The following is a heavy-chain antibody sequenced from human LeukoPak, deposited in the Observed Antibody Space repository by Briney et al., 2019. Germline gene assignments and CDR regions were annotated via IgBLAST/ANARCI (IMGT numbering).Heavy chain of an antibody. CDR2: IIPILGIA. J-gene: IGHJ6*02. D-gene: IGHD2-8*01. Sequence: EASVKVSCKASGGTFSSYTISWVRQAPGQGLEWMGRIIPILGIANYAQKFQGRVTITADKSTGTAYMELSSLRSEDTAVYYCARGNGPWYGMDVWGQGTTVTVSS. CDR1: GGTFSSYT. V-gene: IGHV1-69*02. CDR3: ARGNGPWYGMDV.